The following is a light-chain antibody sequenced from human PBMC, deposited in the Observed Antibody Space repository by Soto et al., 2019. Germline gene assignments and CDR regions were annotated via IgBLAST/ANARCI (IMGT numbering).Light chain of an antibody. J-gene: IGLJ1*01. V-gene: IGLV2-14*01. CDR3: NSYTSKSTGV. Sequence: QSALTQPASVSGSPGQSITISCTGTSSDVGGYNYVSWYQQHPGKAPKLIIYEVSNLPSGVSNRFSGSKSGNTDSLTISGLQAEYEADYYCNSYTSKSTGVFGTGTKLTFL. CDR2: EVS. CDR1: SSDVGGYNY.